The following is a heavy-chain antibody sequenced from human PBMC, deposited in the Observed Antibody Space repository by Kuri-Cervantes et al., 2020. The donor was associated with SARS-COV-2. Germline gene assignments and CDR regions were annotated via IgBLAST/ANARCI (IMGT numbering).Heavy chain of an antibody. J-gene: IGHJ4*02. V-gene: IGHV4-39*01. D-gene: IGHD2-2*01. CDR1: GGSISSSSYY. CDR2: IYYSGST. Sequence: SETLSLTCTVSGGSISSSSYYWGWSRQPPGKGLEWIGSIYYSGSTYYNPSLKSRVTISVDTSKNQFSLKLSSVTAADTAVYYCASIGYCSSTSCFVGRGDYWGQGTLVTVSS. CDR3: ASIGYCSSTSCFVGRGDY.